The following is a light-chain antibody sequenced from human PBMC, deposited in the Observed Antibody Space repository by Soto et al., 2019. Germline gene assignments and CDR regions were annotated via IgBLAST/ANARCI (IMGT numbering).Light chain of an antibody. CDR2: EAS. Sequence: DTQMTQSPSSVSASVGDRVTITCRASQGVNAWLAWYQKKPGKAPELLIYEASTLHRGVPSRFSVSGSGTDFTLTISSLQPEDFATYYCQQANSFPLTFGGGTKVEVQ. CDR3: QQANSFPLT. J-gene: IGKJ4*01. V-gene: IGKV1-12*01. CDR1: QGVNAW.